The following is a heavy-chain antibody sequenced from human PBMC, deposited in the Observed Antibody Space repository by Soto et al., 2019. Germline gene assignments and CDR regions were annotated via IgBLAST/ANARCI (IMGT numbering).Heavy chain of an antibody. Sequence: PSETLSLTCTVSGGSISSGGYYWSWIRQHPGKGLEWIGYIYYSGSTYYNPSLKSRVTISVDTSKNQFSLKLSSVTAADTAVYYCASQPLLHYYYGMDVWGQGTTVTVSS. CDR2: IYYSGST. CDR1: GGSISSGGYY. CDR3: ASQPLLHYYYGMDV. J-gene: IGHJ6*02. V-gene: IGHV4-31*03. D-gene: IGHD2-21*02.